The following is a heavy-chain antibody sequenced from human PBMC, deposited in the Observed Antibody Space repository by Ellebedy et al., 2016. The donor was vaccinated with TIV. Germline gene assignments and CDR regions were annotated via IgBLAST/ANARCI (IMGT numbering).Heavy chain of an antibody. CDR1: GFTFSNYA. CDR2: ISDNGANT. Sequence: GGSLRLSCAASGFTFSNYAISWVRQAPGKGLEWVSAISDNGANTYYTDSVRGRFTISRDNSRNTLYLQMNSLRAGDTAVYYCAKLGFDILTGSGGMDVWGQGTTVTVSS. D-gene: IGHD3-9*01. J-gene: IGHJ6*02. CDR3: AKLGFDILTGSGGMDV. V-gene: IGHV3-23*01.